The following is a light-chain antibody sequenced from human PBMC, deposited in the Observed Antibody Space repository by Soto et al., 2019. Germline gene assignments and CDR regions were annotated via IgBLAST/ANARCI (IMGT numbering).Light chain of an antibody. CDR2: GTS. CDR3: QEHRTSPPSWT. J-gene: IGKJ1*01. CDR1: QSVSSNY. Sequence: EIVLTQSPGTLSFSPGERATLSCRASQSVSSNYLAWYQQKPGQPPRLLIYGTSSRATGIPDRFRGSGSGTDFTLTISRLEPEDFAVYYCQEHRTSPPSWTFGQGTKVEI. V-gene: IGKV3-20*01.